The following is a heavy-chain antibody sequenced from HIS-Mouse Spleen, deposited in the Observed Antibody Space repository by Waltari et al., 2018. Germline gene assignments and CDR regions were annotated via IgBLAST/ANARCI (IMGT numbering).Heavy chain of an antibody. J-gene: IGHJ4*02. CDR3: ARAMYYYDSSGYFDY. CDR2: IYSGGST. D-gene: IGHD3-22*01. Sequence: EVQLVETGGGLIQPGGSLRRSCAASGFTVSSHYMSWVRQAPGKGLEWVSVIYSGGSTYYADSVKGRFTISRDNSKNTLYLQMNSLRAEDTAVYYCARAMYYYDSSGYFDYWGQGTLVTVSS. CDR1: GFTVSSHY. V-gene: IGHV3-53*02.